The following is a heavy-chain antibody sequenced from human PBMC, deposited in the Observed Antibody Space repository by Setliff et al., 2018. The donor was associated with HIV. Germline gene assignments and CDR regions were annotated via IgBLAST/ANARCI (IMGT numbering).Heavy chain of an antibody. CDR1: GYTFTSYD. Sequence: ASVKVSCKASGYTFTSYDINWVRQATGQGLEWMGWMNPNSGNTGYAQKFQGRVTMTRNTSISTAYMELSSLRSEDTAVYYCARAGDCTEASCPKARFDPWGPGMLVTVSS. J-gene: IGHJ5*02. V-gene: IGHV1-8*02. D-gene: IGHD2-8*02. CDR2: MNPNSGNT. CDR3: ARAGDCTEASCPKARFDP.